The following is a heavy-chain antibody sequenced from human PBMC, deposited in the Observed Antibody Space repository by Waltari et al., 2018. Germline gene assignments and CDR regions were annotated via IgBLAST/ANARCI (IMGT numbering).Heavy chain of an antibody. Sequence: EVQILESGGGLVQPGGSLRLSCAASGFTFSAYTINWVRQAPGKGLEWVSSISGSSVSTYYADSVQGRFTISRDNSKNTMYVQMNSLRAEDSAVYYCAKDRSGSYYLGDSWGQGTLVTVSS. CDR3: AKDRSGSYYLGDS. CDR2: ISGSSVST. V-gene: IGHV3-23*01. J-gene: IGHJ4*02. CDR1: GFTFSAYT. D-gene: IGHD1-26*01.